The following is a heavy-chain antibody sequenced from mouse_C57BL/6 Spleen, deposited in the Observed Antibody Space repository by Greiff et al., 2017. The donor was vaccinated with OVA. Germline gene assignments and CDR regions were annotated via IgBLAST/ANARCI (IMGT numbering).Heavy chain of an antibody. CDR3: ARCYYGSSYDYFDY. CDR1: GYTFTSYW. Sequence: QVQLKQPGAELVKPGASVKLSCKASGYTFTSYWMHWVKQRPGQGLEWIGMIHPNSGSTNYNEKFKSKATLTVDKSSSTAYMQLSSLTSEDSAVYYCARCYYGSSYDYFDYWGQGTTLTVSS. J-gene: IGHJ2*01. V-gene: IGHV1-64*01. D-gene: IGHD1-1*01. CDR2: IHPNSGST.